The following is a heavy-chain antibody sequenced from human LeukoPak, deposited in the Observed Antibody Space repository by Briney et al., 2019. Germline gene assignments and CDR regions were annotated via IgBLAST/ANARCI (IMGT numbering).Heavy chain of an antibody. D-gene: IGHD3-10*01. CDR1: GGSFSGYY. CDR3: ARGGAHYYYGSGSYYNSRWFDP. V-gene: IGHV4-34*01. Sequence: SETLSLTCAVYGGSFSGYYWSWIRQPPGKGLEWIGEINHSGSTNYNPSLKSRVTISVDASKNQLSLKLSSVTAADTAVYYCARGGAHYYYGSGSYYNSRWFDPWGQGTLVTVSS. J-gene: IGHJ5*02. CDR2: INHSGST.